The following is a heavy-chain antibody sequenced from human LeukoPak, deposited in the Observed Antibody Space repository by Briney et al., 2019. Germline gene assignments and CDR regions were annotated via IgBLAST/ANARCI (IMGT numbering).Heavy chain of an antibody. D-gene: IGHD3-22*01. V-gene: IGHV4-59*01. CDR3: AREKEGTDHDSTAAFHY. J-gene: IGHJ4*02. CDR1: GTSIRNYC. CDR2: GHHTGSS. Sequence: PSETLSLTCTVSGTSIRNYCWSWVRQSPGQGLEWLAYGHHTGSSNFSPPFRSRVTTSVDASRNQFSLRLTSMTAADTAVYYCAREKEGTDHDSTAAFHYWGQGILVIVSS.